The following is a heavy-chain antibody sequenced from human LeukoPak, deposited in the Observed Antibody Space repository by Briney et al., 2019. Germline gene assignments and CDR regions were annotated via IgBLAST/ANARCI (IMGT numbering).Heavy chain of an antibody. Sequence: HPGGSLRLSCAASGFTFSSYAMSWVRQAPGKGLEWVSAISGSGGSTYYADSVKGRFTISRGNSKNTLYLQMNSLRAEDTAVYYCAKDLVYGDYLLDYWGQGTLVTVSS. V-gene: IGHV3-23*01. CDR3: AKDLVYGDYLLDY. D-gene: IGHD4-17*01. J-gene: IGHJ4*02. CDR1: GFTFSSYA. CDR2: ISGSGGST.